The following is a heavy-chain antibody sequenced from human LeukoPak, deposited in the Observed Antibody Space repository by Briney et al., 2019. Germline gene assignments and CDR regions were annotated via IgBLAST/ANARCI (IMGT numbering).Heavy chain of an antibody. J-gene: IGHJ4*02. CDR3: ARELTFGVPLGY. Sequence: GGSLRLSCAASGFTVSSNYMSWVRQAPGKGLEWVSVIYSGGSTYYADSVKGRFTISRDNSKNTLYLQMNSLRAEDTAVYYCARELTFGVPLGYWGQGTLVTVSS. CDR1: GFTVSSNY. V-gene: IGHV3-66*02. D-gene: IGHD3-3*01. CDR2: IYSGGST.